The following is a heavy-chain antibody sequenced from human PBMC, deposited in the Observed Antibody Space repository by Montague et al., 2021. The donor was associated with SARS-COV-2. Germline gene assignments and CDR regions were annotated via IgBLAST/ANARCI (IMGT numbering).Heavy chain of an antibody. V-gene: IGHV3-30-3*01. Sequence: SLRLSCAASGFTFSSYAMHWVRQAPGKGLEWVAVISYDRSNKYYADSVKGRFTISRDNSKNTLYPQMNSLRAEDTAVYYCTSSIVVVPAAIPHEAYYYYGMDVWGQGTTVTVSS. D-gene: IGHD2-2*02. CDR2: ISYDRSNK. CDR1: GFTFSSYA. CDR3: TSSIVVVPAAIPHEAYYYYGMDV. J-gene: IGHJ6*02.